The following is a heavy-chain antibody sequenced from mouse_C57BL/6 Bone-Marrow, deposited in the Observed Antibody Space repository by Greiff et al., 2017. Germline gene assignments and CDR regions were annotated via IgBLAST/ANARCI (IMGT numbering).Heavy chain of an antibody. J-gene: IGHJ4*01. CDR2: VYPYNGGT. CDR1: GFTFTDYY. CDR3: ARYYGNFYARDY. V-gene: IGHV1-36*01. Sequence: VQLKQSRPVLVKPGPSVKISCKASGFTFTDYYMHWVKQSPGKSLEWIGLVYPYNGGTSYNQKFKGKATLTVETSSNTAYMGLNSLTSEDSAVYYCARYYGNFYARDYGGQGTSVTVSS. D-gene: IGHD2-1*01.